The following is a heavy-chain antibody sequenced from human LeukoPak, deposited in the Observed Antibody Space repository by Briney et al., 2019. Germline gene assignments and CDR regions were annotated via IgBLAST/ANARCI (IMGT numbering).Heavy chain of an antibody. CDR1: GFTFRNYG. CDR3: ARGTPTTRDFDY. J-gene: IGHJ4*02. Sequence: GGSLRLSCVVSGFTFRNYGMSWVRQAPGKGLEWVSGIGISGDNTYHADSVKGRFTISRDNAKNSLFLQMNSLRAEDTAVYYCARGTPTTRDFDYWGQGTLVTVSS. D-gene: IGHD4-11*01. V-gene: IGHV3-21*01. CDR2: IGISGDNT.